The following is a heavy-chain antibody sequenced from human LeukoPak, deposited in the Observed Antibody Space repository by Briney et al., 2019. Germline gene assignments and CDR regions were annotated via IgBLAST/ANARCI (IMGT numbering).Heavy chain of an antibody. CDR1: GGTFSSYA. Sequence: ASVKVSCKASGGTFSSYAISWVRQAPGQGLEWMGGIIPIFGTANYAQKFQGRVTITADKSTSTAYMELSSLRSEDTAVYYCARDGSGYYYDSSGYYYWGQGTLVTVSS. V-gene: IGHV1-69*06. J-gene: IGHJ4*02. D-gene: IGHD3-22*01. CDR3: ARDGSGYYYDSSGYYY. CDR2: IIPIFGTA.